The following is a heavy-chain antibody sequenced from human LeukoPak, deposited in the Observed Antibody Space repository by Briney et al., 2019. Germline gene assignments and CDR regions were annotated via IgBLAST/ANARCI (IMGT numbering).Heavy chain of an antibody. D-gene: IGHD5-18*01. CDR2: ISYDGSNK. V-gene: IGHV3-30*04. CDR1: GFTFSSYA. CDR3: ARGDTAMVDY. J-gene: IGHJ4*02. Sequence: GGSLRLSCAASGFTFSSYAMHWVRQAPGKGLEWVAVISYDGSNKYYADSVKGRFTISGDNSKNTLYLQMNSLRAEDTAVYYCARGDTAMVDYWGQGTLVTVSS.